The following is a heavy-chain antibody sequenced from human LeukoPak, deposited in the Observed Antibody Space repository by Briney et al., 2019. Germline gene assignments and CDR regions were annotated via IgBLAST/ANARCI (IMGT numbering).Heavy chain of an antibody. Sequence: SETLSLTCAVYGGAFSGYYWSWIRQPPGKGLEWIGSIYYSGSTYYNPSLKSRVTISVDTSKNQFSLKLSSVTAADTAVYYCARHVNVVVPAAMSFSDWFDPWGQGTLVTVSS. V-gene: IGHV4-34*01. CDR1: GGAFSGYY. CDR2: IYYSGST. CDR3: ARHVNVVVPAAMSFSDWFDP. J-gene: IGHJ5*02. D-gene: IGHD2-2*01.